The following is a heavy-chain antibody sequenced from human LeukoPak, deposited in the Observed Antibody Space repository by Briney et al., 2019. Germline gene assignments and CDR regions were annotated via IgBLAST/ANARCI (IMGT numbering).Heavy chain of an antibody. J-gene: IGHJ3*02. CDR1: GFTFSSYA. D-gene: IGHD3-22*01. CDR2: ISGSGGST. CDR3: AKDAARTMIVLVIGAFDI. V-gene: IGHV3-23*01. Sequence: PGGSLRLSCAASGFTFSSYAMSWVRQAPGKGLEWVSAISGSGGSTYYADSVKGRFTISRDNSKNTLYLQMNSLRAEDTAVYYCAKDAARTMIVLVIGAFDIWGQGTMVTVSS.